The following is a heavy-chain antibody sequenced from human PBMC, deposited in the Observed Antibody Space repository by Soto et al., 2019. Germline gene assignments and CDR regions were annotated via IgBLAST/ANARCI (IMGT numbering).Heavy chain of an antibody. CDR2: ISYDGSNK. J-gene: IGHJ4*02. V-gene: IGHV3-30-3*01. CDR1: GFTFSSYA. CDR3: ARGTGVAATMDHFDY. D-gene: IGHD2-15*01. Sequence: EGALRLSCAASGFTFSSYAMHWVRQAPGKGLEWVAVISYDGSNKYYADSVKGRFTISRDNSKNTLYLQMNRLRAEDTAVYCCARGTGVAATMDHFDYWGQGTLVTVSS.